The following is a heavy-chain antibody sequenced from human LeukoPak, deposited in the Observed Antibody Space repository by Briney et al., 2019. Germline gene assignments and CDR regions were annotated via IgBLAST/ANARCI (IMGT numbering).Heavy chain of an antibody. CDR3: ARGRQYSSSPFDY. CDR1: GYTFTSYD. V-gene: IGHV1-8*03. CDR2: MDPNSGNT. Sequence: ASVKVSCKASGYTFTSYDINWVRQATGQGLEWMGWMDPNSGNTGYAQKFQGRVTITRNTSISTAYMELSSLRSEDTAVYYCARGRQYSSSPFDYWGQGTLVTVSS. J-gene: IGHJ4*02. D-gene: IGHD6-6*01.